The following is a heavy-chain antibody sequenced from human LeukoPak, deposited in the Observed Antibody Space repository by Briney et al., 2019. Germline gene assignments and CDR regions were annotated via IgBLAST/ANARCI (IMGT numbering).Heavy chain of an antibody. J-gene: IGHJ5*02. CDR2: IIPIFGTA. CDR1: GGTFSSYA. Sequence: ASVKVSCKASGGTFSSYAISWVRQAPGQGLEWMGGIIPIFGTANYAQKFQGRVTITTDESTSTAYMELSSLRSEDTAVYYCARGDLIGYYKVAWFDPWGQGTLVTVSS. D-gene: IGHD3-9*01. V-gene: IGHV1-69*05. CDR3: ARGDLIGYYKVAWFDP.